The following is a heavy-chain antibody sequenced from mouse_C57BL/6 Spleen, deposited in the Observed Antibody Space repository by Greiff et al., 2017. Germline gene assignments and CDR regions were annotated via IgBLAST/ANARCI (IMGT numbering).Heavy chain of an antibody. Sequence: EVKLVESGGGLVKPGGSLKLSCAASGFTFSSYALSWVRQTPEKRLEWVATISDGGSYTNYPDNVKGRFTISRDNAKNTLYLQMSHLKSEDTAMYYCARPYSNYLDYWGQGTSVTVSS. D-gene: IGHD2-5*01. J-gene: IGHJ4*01. CDR1: GFTFSSYA. CDR2: ISDGGSYT. V-gene: IGHV5-4*03. CDR3: ARPYSNYLDY.